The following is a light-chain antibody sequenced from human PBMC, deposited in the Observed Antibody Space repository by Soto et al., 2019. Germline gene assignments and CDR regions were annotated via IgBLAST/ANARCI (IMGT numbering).Light chain of an antibody. J-gene: IGKJ5*01. Sequence: EIVLSQSPVTLSLSPGQRATLSCRASQSVRTYLAWYQVKPGQAPMLLVYDSSRRASGVTARFSGSGSGSDFTLTISSLEPAEFSLYYWQQRTTWPHITFDEGTLLETK. CDR2: DSS. CDR1: QSVRTY. V-gene: IGKV3-11*01. CDR3: QQRTTWPHIT.